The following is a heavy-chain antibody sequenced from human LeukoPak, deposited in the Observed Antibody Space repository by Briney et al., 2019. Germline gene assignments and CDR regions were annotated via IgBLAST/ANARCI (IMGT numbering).Heavy chain of an antibody. J-gene: IGHJ4*02. CDR3: AKPYLWFGELGY. CDR2: ISGSGGST. V-gene: IGHV3-23*01. D-gene: IGHD3-10*01. Sequence: GGSLRLSCAASGFTFSSYAMSWVRQAPGKGLEWVSAISGSGGSTYYADSVKGRFTISRDNSRNTLYLQMNSLRAEDTAVYYCAKPYLWFGELGYWGQGALVTVSS. CDR1: GFTFSSYA.